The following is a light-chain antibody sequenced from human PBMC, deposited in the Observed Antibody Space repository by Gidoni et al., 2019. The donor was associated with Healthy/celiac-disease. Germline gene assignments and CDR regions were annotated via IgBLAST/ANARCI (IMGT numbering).Light chain of an antibody. V-gene: IGKV3-20*01. J-gene: IGKJ1*01. CDR2: GAS. CDR1: QCVSSSY. CDR3: QQYDSSLWT. Sequence: ELVLTQSPGTLSLSPGESATLSCSASQCVSSSYLAWYQQKPGQAPRLLIYGASSRATGIPDRFSGSGSGTDFTLTISRLEPEDFAVYYCQQYDSSLWTFGQGTKVEIK.